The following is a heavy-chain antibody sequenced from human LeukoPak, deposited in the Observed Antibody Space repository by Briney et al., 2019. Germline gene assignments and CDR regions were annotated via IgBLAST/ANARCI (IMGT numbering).Heavy chain of an antibody. CDR3: AKPLEKYTYGGNFDY. CDR2: ISSNADST. V-gene: IGHV3-23*01. CDR1: GFTFSSYA. D-gene: IGHD4-23*01. J-gene: IGHJ4*02. Sequence: GGSLRLSCEASGFTFSSYAMSWVRQAPGKGLAWVSVISSNADSTYYADSVKGRFTISRDNSKNTLFLQMNSLRAEDTAVYYCAKPLEKYTYGGNFDYWGQGILVTVSS.